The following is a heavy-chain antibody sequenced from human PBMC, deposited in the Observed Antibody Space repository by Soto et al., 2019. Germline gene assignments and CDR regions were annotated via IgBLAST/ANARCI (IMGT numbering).Heavy chain of an antibody. CDR3: ARERFTMIGGVIKTAWFDP. J-gene: IGHJ5*02. V-gene: IGHV4-59*01. CDR1: GGSITSYY. D-gene: IGHD3-16*02. CDR2: ISNTGTS. Sequence: SETLSLTCSVSGGSITSYYWNWIRQAPGKGLEWIGYISNTGTSYYNPSLRSRVTISADTSKNQFSLKMTSVTAADSAVYFCARERFTMIGGVIKTAWFDPWGPGILVTVSS.